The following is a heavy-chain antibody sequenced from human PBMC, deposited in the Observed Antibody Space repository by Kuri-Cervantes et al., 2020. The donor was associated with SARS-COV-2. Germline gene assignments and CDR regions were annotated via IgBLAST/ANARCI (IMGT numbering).Heavy chain of an antibody. CDR2: IYYSGST. CDR3: ARDYGSWTGNDAFDI. Sequence: SETLSLTCTVSGGSISSGGYYWSWIRQHPGKGLEWIGYIYYSGSTNYNPSLKSRVTISVDTSKNQFSLKLSSVTAADTAVYYCARDYGSWTGNDAFDIWGQGTMVTVSS. D-gene: IGHD6-13*01. V-gene: IGHV4-61*08. J-gene: IGHJ3*02. CDR1: GGSISSGGYY.